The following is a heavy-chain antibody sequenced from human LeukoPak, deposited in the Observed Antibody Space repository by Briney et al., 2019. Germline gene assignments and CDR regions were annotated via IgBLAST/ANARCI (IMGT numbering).Heavy chain of an antibody. J-gene: IGHJ5*02. V-gene: IGHV5-51*01. CDR2: IYPGDSHT. D-gene: IGHD3-10*01. CDR1: GYSFTNYW. CDR3: ARGPYGYASSVTLGSYNWFDP. Sequence: GESLKISCKGSGYSFTNYWIGWVGQMPGKGLEWMGIIYPGDSHTRYSPSFQDQVTISADKSINTAYLQWSSLKASDTAMYYCARGPYGYASSVTLGSYNWFDPWGQGTLVTVSS.